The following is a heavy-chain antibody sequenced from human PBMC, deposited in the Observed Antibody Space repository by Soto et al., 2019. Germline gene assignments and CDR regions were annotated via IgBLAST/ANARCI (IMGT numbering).Heavy chain of an antibody. Sequence: EVQLLESGGGLVQPGGSLRLSCAASGFTFSSYAMSWVRQAPGKGLEWVSAISGSGGSTYYADSVKGRFTISRDNSKNTLYLQMNSLRAEDTAVYYCAKDHGPSGGSGYLWCYYGMDVWGQGTTVTVSS. CDR1: GFTFSSYA. V-gene: IGHV3-23*01. CDR3: AKDHGPSGGSGYLWCYYGMDV. D-gene: IGHD3-22*01. CDR2: ISGSGGST. J-gene: IGHJ6*02.